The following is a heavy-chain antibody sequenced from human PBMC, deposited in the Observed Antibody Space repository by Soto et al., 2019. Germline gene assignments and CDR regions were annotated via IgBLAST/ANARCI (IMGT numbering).Heavy chain of an antibody. Sequence: QVQLVQSGAEVKKPGSSVKVSCKASGGTFSSYAISWVRQAPGQGLEWMGGIIPIFGTANYAQKFQGRVTITADKSTSTAYMELSSLRSEDTAVYYCARERGYYGSLPPSKFDPWGQGTLVTVSS. CDR1: GGTFSSYA. CDR2: IIPIFGTA. J-gene: IGHJ5*02. CDR3: ARERGYYGSLPPSKFDP. D-gene: IGHD3-10*01. V-gene: IGHV1-69*06.